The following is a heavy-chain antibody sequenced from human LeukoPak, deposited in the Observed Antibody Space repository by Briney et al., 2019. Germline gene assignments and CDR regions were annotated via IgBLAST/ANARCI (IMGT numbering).Heavy chain of an antibody. D-gene: IGHD3-22*01. CDR1: GYTFTSYG. J-gene: IGHJ3*02. V-gene: IGHV1-18*01. CDR3: ARAEWELLRGAFDI. CDR2: ISGYNDNT. Sequence: ASVKVSCKTSGYTFTSYGVTWVRQAPGQGLEWMGWISGYNDNTNYAQKLQGRVAMTTDTSTSTAYMELRSLRSDDTAMYYCARAEWELLRGAFDIWGQGTMVTVSS.